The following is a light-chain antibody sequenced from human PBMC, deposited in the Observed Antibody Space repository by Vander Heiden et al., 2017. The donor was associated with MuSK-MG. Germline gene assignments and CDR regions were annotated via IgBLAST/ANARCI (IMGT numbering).Light chain of an antibody. CDR2: GNS. V-gene: IGLV1-40*01. J-gene: IGLJ3*02. CDR1: SSNIGAGYD. CDR3: QSYDSSLSGWV. Sequence: PVLTQPPSAPGAPGQWATIACTGSSSNIGAGYDVHWYQQLPGTAPQLLIYGNSNRPSGVPDRFSGSKSGTSASLAISGLQAGDEADYYCQSYDSSLSGWVFGGGTKLTVL.